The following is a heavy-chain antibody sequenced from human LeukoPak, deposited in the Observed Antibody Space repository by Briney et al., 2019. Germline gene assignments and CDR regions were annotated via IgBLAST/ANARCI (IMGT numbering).Heavy chain of an antibody. CDR3: TTDPWMWELLDVDY. J-gene: IGHJ4*02. CDR2: IKSKTDGGTT. Sequence: PGGSLRLSCAASGFTFSNAWMSWVRQAPGKGLEWVGRIKSKTDGGTTDYAAPVKGRFTISRDDSKNTLYLQMNSLKTEDTAVYYCTTDPWMWELLDVDYWGQGTLVTVSS. V-gene: IGHV3-15*01. CDR1: GFTFSNAW. D-gene: IGHD1-26*01.